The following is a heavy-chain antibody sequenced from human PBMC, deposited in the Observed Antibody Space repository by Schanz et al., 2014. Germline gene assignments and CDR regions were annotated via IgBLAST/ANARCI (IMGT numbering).Heavy chain of an antibody. CDR2: IGVDGTTT. Sequence: EVQLLESGGGLVQPGGSLRLSCLASGFAFSSYGMNWLRQAPGKGLEWVSVIGVDGTTTYYADSVKGRFTISRDNSKNTLYLQMNSLRPEDTALYYCAKGRFGELSAFDIWGQGTMVTVSS. D-gene: IGHD3-10*01. CDR3: AKGRFGELSAFDI. J-gene: IGHJ3*02. CDR1: GFAFSSYG. V-gene: IGHV3-23*01.